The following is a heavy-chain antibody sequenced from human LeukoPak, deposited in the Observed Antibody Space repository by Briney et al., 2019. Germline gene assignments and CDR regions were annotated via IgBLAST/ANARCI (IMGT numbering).Heavy chain of an antibody. V-gene: IGHV3-7*01. D-gene: IGHD5-12*01. CDR2: INPDGSEK. CDR1: GFTFSSDW. J-gene: IGHJ6*03. CDR3: ARDPYSGHYGNDYYYYMDV. Sequence: PGGSLRLSCAVSGFTFSSDWMIWVRQAPGKGLEWVANINPDGSEKNYVDSVRGRFTISRDNAKNSLDLQMNSLRVEDTAVYYCARDPYSGHYGNDYYYYMDVWGKGTTVTISS.